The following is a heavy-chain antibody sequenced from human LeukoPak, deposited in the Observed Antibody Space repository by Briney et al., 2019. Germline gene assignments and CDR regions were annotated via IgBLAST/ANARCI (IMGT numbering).Heavy chain of an antibody. CDR1: GFTFSSYW. CDR3: ARVGLGEWYFDL. CDR2: IKTDGSIT. J-gene: IGHJ2*01. V-gene: IGHV3-74*01. Sequence: GGSLRLSCAASGFTFSSYWMHWVRQAPGKGLAWVSRIKTDGSITSYADSVKGRFTISRDNAKNTLYVQMNSLRVEDTAVYYCARVGLGEWYFDLWGRGTLVTVSS. D-gene: IGHD1-26*01.